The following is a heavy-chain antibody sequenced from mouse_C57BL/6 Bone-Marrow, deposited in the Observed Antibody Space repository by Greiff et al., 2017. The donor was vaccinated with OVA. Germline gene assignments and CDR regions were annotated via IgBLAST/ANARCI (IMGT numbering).Heavy chain of an antibody. Sequence: EVQLVESGGGLVKPGGSLKLSCAASGFTFSSYAMSWVRQTPEKRLEWVATISDGGSYTYYPDNVKGRFTISRDNAKNNLYLQMSHLKSEDTAMYYCARGPSYYYGSSPYYYAMDYWGQGTSVTVSS. CDR1: GFTFSSYA. V-gene: IGHV5-4*01. CDR2: ISDGGSYT. D-gene: IGHD1-1*01. J-gene: IGHJ4*01. CDR3: ARGPSYYYGSSPYYYAMDY.